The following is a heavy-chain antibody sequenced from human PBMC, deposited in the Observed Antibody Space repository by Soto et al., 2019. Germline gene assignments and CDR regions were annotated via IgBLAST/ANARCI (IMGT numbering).Heavy chain of an antibody. V-gene: IGHV5-10-1*01. CDR3: ARRSYYYYYYGMDV. CDR2: IDPSDSYT. D-gene: IGHD6-6*01. CDR1: GYSFTSYW. J-gene: IGHJ6*02. Sequence: GESLKISCKGSGYSFTSYWISWVRQMPGKGLEWMGRIDPSDSYTNYSPSFQGHVTISAEKSISTAYLQWSSLKASDTAMYYCARRSYYYYYYGMDVWGQRNRGTASS.